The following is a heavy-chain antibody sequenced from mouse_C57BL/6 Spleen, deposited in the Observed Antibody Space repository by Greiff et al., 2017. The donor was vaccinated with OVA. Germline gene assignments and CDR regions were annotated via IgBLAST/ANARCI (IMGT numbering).Heavy chain of an antibody. CDR1: GYSFTDYN. V-gene: IGHV1-39*01. CDR3: ARSDTSMVKAWFAY. J-gene: IGHJ3*01. Sequence: EVKLMESGPELVKPGASVTISCKASGYSFTDYNMNWVKQSNGKSLEWIGVINPNYGTTSYNQKFKGKATLSVDQSSSTAYMKLNSLTSEDSAVYSCARSDTSMVKAWFAYWGQGTLVTVSA. D-gene: IGHD2-2*01. CDR2: INPNYGTT.